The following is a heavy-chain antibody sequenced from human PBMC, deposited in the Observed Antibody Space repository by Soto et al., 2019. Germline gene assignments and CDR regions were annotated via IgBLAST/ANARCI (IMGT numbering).Heavy chain of an antibody. CDR2: IYSDGYT. CDR1: GFNVSISY. D-gene: IGHD2-2*01. V-gene: IGHV3-66*01. J-gene: IGHJ4*02. CDR3: ARRKYCSSTTCFDY. Sequence: EVQLVESGGALVHPGGSLRLSCAASGFNVSISYMSWVRQVPGKGLEWVSIIYSDGYTYYAASVKGRFTISRDNFKNTLYLQMSSLIAEDTAVYYCARRKYCSSTTCFDYWGQGTLVTVSS.